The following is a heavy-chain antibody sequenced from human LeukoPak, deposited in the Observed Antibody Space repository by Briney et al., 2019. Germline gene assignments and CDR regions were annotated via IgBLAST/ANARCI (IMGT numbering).Heavy chain of an antibody. CDR3: ARAVDTASGGGAFDI. CDR1: GGSISSYY. Sequence: SETLSLTCTVSGGSISSYYWSWIRQPPGRGLEWVGYIYYSESTNYNPSLKSRVTISVDTSKNQFSLKLSSVTAADTAVYYCARAVDTASGGGAFDIWGQGTMVTVSS. CDR2: IYYSEST. J-gene: IGHJ3*02. D-gene: IGHD5-18*01. V-gene: IGHV4-59*01.